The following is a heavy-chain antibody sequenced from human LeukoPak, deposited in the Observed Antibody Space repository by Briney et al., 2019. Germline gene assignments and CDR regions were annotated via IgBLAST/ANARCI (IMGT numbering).Heavy chain of an antibody. CDR3: AKDRGTWIQLWFFDY. CDR2: ISYDGSNK. Sequence: PGRSLRLSCAASGFTFSSYGMHWVSQAPGKGLEWVAVISYDGSNKYYADSVKGRFTISRDNSKNTLYLQMNSLRAEDTAVYYCAKDRGTWIQLWFFDYWGQGTLVTVSS. J-gene: IGHJ4*02. D-gene: IGHD5-18*01. V-gene: IGHV3-30*18. CDR1: GFTFSSYG.